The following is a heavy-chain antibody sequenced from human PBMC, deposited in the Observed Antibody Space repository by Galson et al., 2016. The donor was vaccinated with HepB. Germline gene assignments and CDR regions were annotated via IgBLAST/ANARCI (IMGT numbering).Heavy chain of an antibody. CDR1: GYSFTSYG. CDR2: ISPYNGNT. J-gene: IGHJ4*02. Sequence: SCKASGYSFTSYGFSWVRQAPGQGLEWMGWISPYNGNTNYAQKLQGRVTMTTDTSTNTAYMELRSLRSDDTAVYFCARLAAGTMAGDYWGQGTLVTVSS. CDR3: ARLAAGTMAGDY. D-gene: IGHD6-25*01. V-gene: IGHV1-18*01.